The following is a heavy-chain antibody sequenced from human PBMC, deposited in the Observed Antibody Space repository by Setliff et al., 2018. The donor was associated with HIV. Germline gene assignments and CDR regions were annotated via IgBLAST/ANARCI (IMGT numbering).Heavy chain of an antibody. D-gene: IGHD3-3*01. CDR3: ARDYQPYYNFWSGPNWFDP. V-gene: IGHV4-4*02. CDR1: GGSISSNSW. CDR2: IYHGGNT. Sequence: SETLSLTCDVSGGSISSNSWWTWVRQPPGKGLEWIGQIYHGGNTRYNPSLKSRVTISVDTSKNQFSLKLSSVTAADTAVYYCARDYQPYYNFWSGPNWFDPWGQGTLVTVSS. J-gene: IGHJ5*02.